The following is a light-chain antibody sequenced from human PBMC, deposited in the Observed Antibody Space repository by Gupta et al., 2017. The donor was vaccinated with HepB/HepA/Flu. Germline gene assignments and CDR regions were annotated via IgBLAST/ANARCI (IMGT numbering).Light chain of an antibody. CDR2: SNR. J-gene: IGLJ1*01. CDR3: QSYDTSRTSSV. CDR1: ISNIGAGYE. Sequence: QSVLTQPPSVSGAPGQTVTISCTGAISNIGAGYEVHWYQQLPGTAPKLLIYSNRKRPSGVPDRFSGSRSDTSGSLAIAGLQAEDEADYYCQSYDTSRTSSVFGTGTKVTVL. V-gene: IGLV1-40*01.